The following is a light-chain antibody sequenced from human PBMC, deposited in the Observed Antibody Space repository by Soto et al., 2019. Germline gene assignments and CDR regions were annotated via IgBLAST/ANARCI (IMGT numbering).Light chain of an antibody. CDR2: EVT. V-gene: IGLV2-8*01. CDR1: SSDVGGYNF. J-gene: IGLJ1*01. CDR3: QSCDSGVTGSV. Sequence: QSALTQPPSASGSPGQSVTISCTGTSSDVGGYNFVSWYQQHPGNAPKVMIYEVTKRPSGVPDRFSDSKSGSTASLTVSGLQAEDEADYYCQSCDSGVTGSVFGTGTKVTVL.